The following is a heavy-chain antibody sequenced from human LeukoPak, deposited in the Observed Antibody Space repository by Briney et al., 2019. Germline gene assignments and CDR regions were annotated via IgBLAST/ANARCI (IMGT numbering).Heavy chain of an antibody. Sequence: ASVKVSCKASGGTFSSYAISWVRQAPGQGLEWMGGIIPIFGTANYAQKFQGRVTITTDESTSTAYMELSSLRSEDTAVYYCARSRFEGYYDSSGYPSLYYFDYWGQGTLVTVSS. D-gene: IGHD3-22*01. CDR1: GGTFSSYA. J-gene: IGHJ4*02. V-gene: IGHV1-69*05. CDR2: IIPIFGTA. CDR3: ARSRFEGYYDSSGYPSLYYFDY.